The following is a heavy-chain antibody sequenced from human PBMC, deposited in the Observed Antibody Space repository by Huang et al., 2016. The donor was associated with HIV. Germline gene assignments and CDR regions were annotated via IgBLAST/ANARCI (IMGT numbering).Heavy chain of an antibody. CDR1: GFTFSSYA. CDR3: VKFTIDDSSVAA. CDR2: IQFDGVNK. J-gene: IGHJ5*02. V-gene: IGHV3-30*02. D-gene: IGHD6-25*01. Sequence: QVQLVESGGGVVQPGGSLRLYCAATGFTFSSYAMHWVRQAPGKGREWVAYIQFDGVNKNHADSVKGRFTISRDNSKNTLYLQISSLRAEDTAVYYCVKFTIDDSSVAAWGQGTLVTVS.